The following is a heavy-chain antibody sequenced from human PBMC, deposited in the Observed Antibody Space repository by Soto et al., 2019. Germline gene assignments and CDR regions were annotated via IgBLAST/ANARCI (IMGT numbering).Heavy chain of an antibody. Sequence: QLQLQESGPGLVKPSETLSLTCTVSGGSISRSSYYWGWIRQPPGKGLEWIGSLYYSGSTYYNPSLKSRVTISVDTSKNQFSLKLSSVTAADTAVYYCAGSSWSFFDYWGQGTLVTVSS. CDR3: AGSSWSFFDY. V-gene: IGHV4-39*01. D-gene: IGHD6-13*01. CDR2: LYYSGST. CDR1: GGSISRSSYY. J-gene: IGHJ4*02.